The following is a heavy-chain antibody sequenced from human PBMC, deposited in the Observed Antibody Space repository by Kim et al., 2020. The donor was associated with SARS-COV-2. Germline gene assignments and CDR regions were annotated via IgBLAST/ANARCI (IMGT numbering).Heavy chain of an antibody. V-gene: IGHV4-61*01. CDR2: IYYSGST. J-gene: IGHJ4*02. Sequence: SETLSLTCTVSGGSVSSGSYYWSWIRQPPGKGLEWIGYIYYSGSTNYNPSLKSRVTISVDTSKNQFSLKLSSVTAADTAVYYCARSDDIPLGFDYWGQGTLVTVSS. D-gene: IGHD3-9*01. CDR3: ARSDDIPLGFDY. CDR1: GGSVSSGSYY.